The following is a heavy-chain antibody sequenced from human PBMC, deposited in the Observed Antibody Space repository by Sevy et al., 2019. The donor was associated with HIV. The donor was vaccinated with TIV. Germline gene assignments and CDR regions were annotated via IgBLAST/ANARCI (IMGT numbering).Heavy chain of an antibody. CDR1: GGSVSSGSYY. V-gene: IGHV4-61*01. Sequence: SETLSLTCTVSGGSVSSGSYYWSWIRQPPGKGLEWIGYIYYSGSTNYDPSLKSRVTISVDTSKNQFSLKLSSVTAADTAVYYCARHYDSSGYYYWYFDLWGRGTLVTVSS. CDR3: ARHYDSSGYYYWYFDL. CDR2: IYYSGST. J-gene: IGHJ2*01. D-gene: IGHD3-22*01.